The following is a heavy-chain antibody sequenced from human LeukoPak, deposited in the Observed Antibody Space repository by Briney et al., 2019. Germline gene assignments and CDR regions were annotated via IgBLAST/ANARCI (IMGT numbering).Heavy chain of an antibody. J-gene: IGHJ4*02. V-gene: IGHV3-23*01. CDR2: IYGSVPGK. D-gene: IGHD2-8*01. CDR3: AKDQVRDGLYDIDY. Sequence: PGGSLRLSCAASGFSINTYSIYWVRQAPRTGLEWLSIIYGSVPGKYYADSVQCRFTNTNDSLKNTVYLQMNSLRAGDTAIDYCAKDQVRDGLYDIDYWGPGTLVTVSS. CDR1: GFSINTYS.